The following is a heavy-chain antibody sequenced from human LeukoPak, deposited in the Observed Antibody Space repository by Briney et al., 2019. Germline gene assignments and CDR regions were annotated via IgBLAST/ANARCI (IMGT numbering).Heavy chain of an antibody. V-gene: IGHV4-59*01. CDR2: IYYSGST. CDR3: ARGDEYSSGWYAGAFDI. J-gene: IGHJ3*02. Sequence: SETLSLTCTVSGGSISSYYWSWIRQPPGKGLEWIGYIYYSGSTNYNPSLKSRGTISVDTSKNQFSLKLSSVTAADTAVYYCARGDEYSSGWYAGAFDIWGQGTMVTVSS. CDR1: GGSISSYY. D-gene: IGHD6-19*01.